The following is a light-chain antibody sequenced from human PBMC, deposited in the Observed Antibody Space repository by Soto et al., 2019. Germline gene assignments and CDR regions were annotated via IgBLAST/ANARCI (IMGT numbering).Light chain of an antibody. J-gene: IGKJ1*01. V-gene: IGKV1-12*01. CDR3: QQGNMFPWT. CDR1: QDIFNY. Sequence: DLQMTQSPSYVSASVGDRFALTCRASQDIFNYLAWYQQKPGKAPKLRIYAASSLQNGVPSRVRGSGYGTDFTITISSMQTEDFASYYCQQGNMFPWTFGPGTKVDIK. CDR2: AAS.